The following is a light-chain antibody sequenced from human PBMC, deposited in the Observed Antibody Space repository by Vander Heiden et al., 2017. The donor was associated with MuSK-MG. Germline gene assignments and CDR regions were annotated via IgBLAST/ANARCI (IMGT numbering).Light chain of an antibody. CDR2: EVS. CDR3: RQREESPHT. V-gene: IGKV2D-29*01. Sequence: DIVMTQTPLSLSVTPGQSASISCKSTQSLLKSDGKTYLYWYVQKAGQPPQLLMYEVSNPFSGVSERFSGSGSGTQFTLKISRVEADDIGIYYCRQREESPHTFGQGTKVDI. J-gene: IGKJ3*01. CDR1: QSLLKSDGKTY.